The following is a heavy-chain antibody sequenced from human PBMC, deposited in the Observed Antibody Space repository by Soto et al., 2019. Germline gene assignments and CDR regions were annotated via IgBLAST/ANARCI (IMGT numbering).Heavy chain of an antibody. D-gene: IGHD3-10*01. CDR3: ARIDYYGSGSYDNWFDP. CDR1: GYTFTSYG. Sequence: ASVKVSCKASGYTFTSYGISWVRQAPGQGLEWMGWISAYNGNANYAQELQGRVTMTTDTSTSTAYMELRSLRSDDTAVYYCARIDYYGSGSYDNWFDPWGQGTLVTVSS. V-gene: IGHV1-18*01. CDR2: ISAYNGNA. J-gene: IGHJ5*02.